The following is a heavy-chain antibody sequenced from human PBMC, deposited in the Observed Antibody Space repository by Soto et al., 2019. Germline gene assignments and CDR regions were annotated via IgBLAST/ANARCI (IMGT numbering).Heavy chain of an antibody. J-gene: IGHJ5*02. V-gene: IGHV3-23*01. D-gene: IGHD3-10*01. CDR2: LDGSGGIT. Sequence: QLLQSGGGLVQPGGSLTLSCAASGFTFGTTDIGSVRQAPGEGLAWASTLDGSGGITYYADSVKGRFTISRDNSRNTVYLQMNSLSGDDSALYYCVKNSGWFNTWGQGALVTVSS. CDR1: GFTFGTTD. CDR3: VKNSGWFNT.